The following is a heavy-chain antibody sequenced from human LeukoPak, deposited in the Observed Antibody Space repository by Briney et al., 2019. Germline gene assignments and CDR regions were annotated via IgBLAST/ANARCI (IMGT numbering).Heavy chain of an antibody. V-gene: IGHV4-34*01. CDR3: AREHLSLDYYDSSGYYY. Sequence: PSETLSLTCAVYGGSFSGYYWSWIRQPPGKGLEWIGEIYHSGSTNYNPSLKSRVTISVDKSKNQFSLKLSSVTAADTAVYYCAREHLSLDYYDSSGYYYWGQGTLVTVSS. D-gene: IGHD3-22*01. CDR1: GGSFSGYY. J-gene: IGHJ4*02. CDR2: IYHSGST.